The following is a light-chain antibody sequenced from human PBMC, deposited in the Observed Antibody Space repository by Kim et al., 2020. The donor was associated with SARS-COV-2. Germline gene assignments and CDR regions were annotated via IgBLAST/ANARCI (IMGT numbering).Light chain of an antibody. CDR3: QQRSNWPRT. V-gene: IGKV3-11*01. CDR2: DAS. CDR1: QSVSSY. J-gene: IGKJ1*01. Sequence: LSPGERATLACRASQSVSSYVAWYQQKPGQAPRLLIYDASNRAPGIPARFSGSGSGTDFTLTISSLETEDFAVYYCQQRSNWPRTFGPGTKVDIK.